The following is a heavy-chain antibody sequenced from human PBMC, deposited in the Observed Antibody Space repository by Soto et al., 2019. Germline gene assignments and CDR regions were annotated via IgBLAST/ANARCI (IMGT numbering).Heavy chain of an antibody. V-gene: IGHV4-34*01. Sequence: SETLSLTCAVYGGSFSGYYWSWIRQPPGKGLEWIGEINHSGSTNYNPSLKSRVTISVDTSKNQFSLKLSSVTAADTAVYYCARFTRIMITFGGHPLADTDAFDIWGQGTMVTVSS. CDR2: INHSGST. D-gene: IGHD3-16*01. J-gene: IGHJ3*02. CDR3: ARFTRIMITFGGHPLADTDAFDI. CDR1: GGSFSGYY.